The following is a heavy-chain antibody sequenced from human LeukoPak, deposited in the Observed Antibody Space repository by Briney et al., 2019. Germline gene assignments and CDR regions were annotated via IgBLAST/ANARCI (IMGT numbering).Heavy chain of an antibody. D-gene: IGHD5-18*01. V-gene: IGHV4-59*08. Sequence: SETLSLTCTVSGGSISGYYWSWIRQPPGKGLEWIGYIYYSGSSNYNPSLKSRVTISVDTSKDQFSLALNSVTAADTAIYYCASSGFNYGHYFDYWGQGTLVTVSS. CDR3: ASSGFNYGHYFDY. J-gene: IGHJ4*02. CDR1: GGSISGYY. CDR2: IYYSGSS.